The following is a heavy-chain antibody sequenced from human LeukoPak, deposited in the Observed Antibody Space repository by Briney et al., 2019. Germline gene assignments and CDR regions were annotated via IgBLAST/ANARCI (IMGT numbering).Heavy chain of an antibody. J-gene: IGHJ4*02. CDR3: ARAGNDILTGYFHYFDY. D-gene: IGHD3-9*01. Sequence: XXXYSGRTNYNPSLKSRVTISVDTSKNQFSLKLSSVTAADTAVYYCARAGNDILTGYFHYFDYWGQGTLVTVSS. CDR2: XXYSGRT. V-gene: IGHV4-59*01.